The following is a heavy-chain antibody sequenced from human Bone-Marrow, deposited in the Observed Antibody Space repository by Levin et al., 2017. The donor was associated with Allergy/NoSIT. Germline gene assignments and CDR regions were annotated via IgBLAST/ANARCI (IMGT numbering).Heavy chain of an antibody. Sequence: PSETLSLTCAASGFTVRTNYMNWVRQAPGKGLEWVSVIYDNGDTYYADSVKGRFTISRDNSKNTVYLQMNRLRANDTAVYFCARKIAGYFDYWGQGTLVTVSS. D-gene: IGHD2-21*01. CDR2: IYDNGDT. CDR1: GFTVRTNY. V-gene: IGHV3-53*01. J-gene: IGHJ4*02. CDR3: ARKIAGYFDY.